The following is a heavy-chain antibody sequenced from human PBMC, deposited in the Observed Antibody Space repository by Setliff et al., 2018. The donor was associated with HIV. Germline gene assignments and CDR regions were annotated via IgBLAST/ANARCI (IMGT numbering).Heavy chain of an antibody. CDR1: GGSFSGYY. CDR2: INHSGST. Sequence: LSLTCAVYGGSFSGYYWSWIRQPPGKGLEWIGEINHSGSTNYNPSLKSRVTISVDTSKNQFSLKLSSVTAADTAVFYCARLTTTYYYDSSAYYHPVWGQGTPVTVSS. CDR3: ARLTTTYYYDSSAYYHPV. J-gene: IGHJ4*02. V-gene: IGHV4-34*01. D-gene: IGHD3-22*01.